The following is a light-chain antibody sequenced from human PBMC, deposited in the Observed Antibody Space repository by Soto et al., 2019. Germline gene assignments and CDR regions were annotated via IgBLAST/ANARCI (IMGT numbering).Light chain of an antibody. CDR1: QSVSSSY. V-gene: IGKV3-20*01. CDR3: QQYGSSPRT. CDR2: GAS. Sequence: IVLTQSPGTLSLSPGERATLSCRASQSVSSSYLAWYQQKPGQAPRLLIYGASSRATGIPDRFSGSGSGTDFTLIISRLETEDFAVYYCQQYGSSPRTFGQGTKGDIK. J-gene: IGKJ1*01.